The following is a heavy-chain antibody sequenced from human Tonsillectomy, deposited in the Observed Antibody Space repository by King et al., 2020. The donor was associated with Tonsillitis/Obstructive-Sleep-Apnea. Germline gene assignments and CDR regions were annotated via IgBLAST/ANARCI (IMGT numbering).Heavy chain of an antibody. V-gene: IGHV3-64D*06. CDR1: GFTFSSFA. CDR3: AKLSGGHSRGGSCYLDH. Sequence: VQLVESGGGLVQPGRSLRLSCSASGFTFSSFAVHWVRQAPGKGLEYVSVISNNGGSTYYADSVKGGFTISRDNSKNTLYLQMNNLGPEDTAVYYCAKLSGGHSRGGSCYLDHWGQGTLVTVSS. CDR2: ISNNGGST. J-gene: IGHJ4*02. D-gene: IGHD2-15*01.